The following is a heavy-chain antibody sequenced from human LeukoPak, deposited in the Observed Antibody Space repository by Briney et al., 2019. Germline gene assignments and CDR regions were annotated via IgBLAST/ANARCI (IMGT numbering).Heavy chain of an antibody. J-gene: IGHJ3*02. CDR3: ARSRRGYSFDI. CDR2: IYYSGST. CDR1: GGSISSYY. V-gene: IGHV4-59*08. Sequence: SETLSLTCTVSGGSISSYYWSWIRQPPGKGLEWIGYIYYSGSTNYNPSLKSRVTISVDTSKNQFSLKLSSVTAADTAVYYCARSRRGYSFDIWGQGTMVTVSS. D-gene: IGHD2-15*01.